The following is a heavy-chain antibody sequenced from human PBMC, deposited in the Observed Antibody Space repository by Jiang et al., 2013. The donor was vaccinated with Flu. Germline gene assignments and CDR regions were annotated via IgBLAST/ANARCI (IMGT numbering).Heavy chain of an antibody. J-gene: IGHJ4*02. D-gene: IGHD3-22*01. V-gene: IGHV4-31*03. CDR1: GGSISSGGYF. Sequence: GLVKPSQTLSLMCTVSGGSISSGGYFWSWIRQHPGKGLEWIGYIYYSGSTYYNPSLKSRVTISVDTSKNQFSLKLSSVTAADTAVYYCARDLTAGGYPTYYFDYWGQGTLVTVSS. CDR2: IYYSGST. CDR3: ARDLTAGGYPTYYFDY.